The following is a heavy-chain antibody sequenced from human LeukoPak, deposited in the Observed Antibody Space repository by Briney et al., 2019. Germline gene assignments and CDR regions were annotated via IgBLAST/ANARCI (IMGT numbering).Heavy chain of an antibody. D-gene: IGHD3-3*01. CDR1: VYTFTSYG. J-gene: IGHJ6*03. CDR3: ARVSDFWSGYYPDYYYYYMDV. Sequence: GASVKVSCKASVYTFTSYGISWVRQAPGQGLEWMGWISAYNGNTNYAQKLQGRVTTTTDTSTSTAYMELRSLRSDDTAVYYCARVSDFWSGYYPDYYYYYMDVWGKGTTVTVSS. V-gene: IGHV1-18*01. CDR2: ISAYNGNT.